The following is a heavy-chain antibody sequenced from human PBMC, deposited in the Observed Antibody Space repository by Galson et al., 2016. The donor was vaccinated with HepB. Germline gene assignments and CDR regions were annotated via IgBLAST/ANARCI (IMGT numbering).Heavy chain of an antibody. Sequence: SLRLSCAASGFTFSNFWMHWVRQAPGKGLVWVSRIKSDGETADYEDSVKGRFTISRDNAKNTLSLQMESLRAEDTAVYYCVRTSTPAPIPLFDYWGQGTLVTVSS. D-gene: IGHD2-2*01. V-gene: IGHV3-74*01. J-gene: IGHJ4*02. CDR3: VRTSTPAPIPLFDY. CDR1: GFTFSNFW. CDR2: IKSDGETA.